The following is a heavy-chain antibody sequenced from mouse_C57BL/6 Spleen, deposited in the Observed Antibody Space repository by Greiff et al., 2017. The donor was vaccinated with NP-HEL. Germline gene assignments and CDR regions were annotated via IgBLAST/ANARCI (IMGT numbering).Heavy chain of an antibody. CDR1: GYTFTSYW. J-gene: IGHJ2*01. V-gene: IGHV1-55*01. CDR2: IYPGSGSP. CDR3: ARAVVTTPLFDY. Sequence: QVQLQQPGAELVKPGASVKMSCKASGYTFTSYWITWVKQRPGQGLEWIGDIYPGSGSPNYNEKFKSKATLPVDTSSSTAYMQLSSLTSEDSAVYYCARAVVTTPLFDYWGQGTTLTVSS. D-gene: IGHD1-1*01.